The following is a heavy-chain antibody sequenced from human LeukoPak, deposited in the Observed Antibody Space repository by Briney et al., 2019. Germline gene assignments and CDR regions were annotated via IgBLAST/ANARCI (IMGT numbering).Heavy chain of an antibody. CDR2: ISGSGGRT. V-gene: IGHV3-23*01. D-gene: IGHD5-18*01. CDR3: ARDVDGGYNYGYG. Sequence: GGSLRLSCAASGFTFSSYDMSWVRQAPGKGLEWVSSISGSGGRTYFADSVKGRFTISRDNSKNTLYLQMNSLRAEDTAVYYCARDVDGGYNYGYGWGQGILVTVSS. J-gene: IGHJ4*02. CDR1: GFTFSSYD.